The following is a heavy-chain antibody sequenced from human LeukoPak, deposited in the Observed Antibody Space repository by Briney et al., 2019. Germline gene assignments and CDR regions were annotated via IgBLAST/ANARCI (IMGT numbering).Heavy chain of an antibody. J-gene: IGHJ4*02. D-gene: IGHD2-2*02. Sequence: PSETLSLTCTVSGYSISSGCYWGWIRQPPGKGLEWIGSIYHSGSTYYNPSLKIRVTISVDTSKNQFSLKLSSVTAADTAVYYCAREYPYYFDYWGQGTLVTVSS. V-gene: IGHV4-38-2*02. CDR2: IYHSGST. CDR1: GYSISSGCY. CDR3: AREYPYYFDY.